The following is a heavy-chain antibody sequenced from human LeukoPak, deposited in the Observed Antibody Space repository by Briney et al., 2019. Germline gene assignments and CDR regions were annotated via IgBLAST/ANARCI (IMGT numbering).Heavy chain of an antibody. J-gene: IGHJ4*02. CDR3: ARGLAVAGRDFCYFDY. V-gene: IGHV1-2*02. CDR2: INTNSGGT. D-gene: IGHD6-19*01. Sequence: GASVKVSCKASGYTFTGYYMHWVRQAPGQGLEWMGWINTNSGGTNYAQKFQGRVTMTRDTSISTAYMELSRLRSDDTAVYYCARGLAVAGRDFCYFDYWGQGTLVTVSS. CDR1: GYTFTGYY.